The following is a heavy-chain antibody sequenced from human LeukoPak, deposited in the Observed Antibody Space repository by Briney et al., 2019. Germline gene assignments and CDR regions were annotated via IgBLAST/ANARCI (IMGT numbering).Heavy chain of an antibody. J-gene: IGHJ4*02. V-gene: IGHV4-34*01. CDR2: INHSGST. D-gene: IGHD3-10*01. Sequence: PSETLSLTCAVCGGSFSGYYWSWIRQPPGKGLEWIGEINHSGSTNYNPSLKSRVTISVDTSKNQFSLKLSSVTAADTAVYYCAREFRWGELWFGETLYFDYWGQGTLVTVSS. CDR3: AREFRWGELWFGETLYFDY. CDR1: GGSFSGYY.